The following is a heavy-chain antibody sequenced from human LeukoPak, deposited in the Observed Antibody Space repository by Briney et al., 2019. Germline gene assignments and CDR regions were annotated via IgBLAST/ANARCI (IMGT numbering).Heavy chain of an antibody. CDR3: ARRDADMAGSGFDI. Sequence: GGSLRLSCAASGFTFSSYAMSWVRQAPGKGLEWVSAVSSSGGSTYYADSVKGRFTISRDNSKNTLYLQMGSLRAEDMAVYYCARRDADMAGSGFDIWGQGTMVTVSS. D-gene: IGHD5-18*01. CDR1: GFTFSSYA. J-gene: IGHJ3*02. V-gene: IGHV3-23*01. CDR2: VSSSGGST.